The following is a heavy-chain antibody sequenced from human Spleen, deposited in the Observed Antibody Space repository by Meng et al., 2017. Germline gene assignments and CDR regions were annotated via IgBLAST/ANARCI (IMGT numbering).Heavy chain of an antibody. CDR3: ARRRHSTGFDS. J-gene: IGHJ4*02. Sequence: QNTLEHPPPKPAQPIQTPTLICTFSGFSLRTSGVGVGWIRQNPGKALEWLELIYWDDDKRYSPSLKSSIMITKDTSKIQVVLSMTNMDSVDKATYYCARRRHSTGFDSWGQGTLVTVSS. CDR1: GFSLRTSGVG. CDR2: IYWDDDK. D-gene: IGHD3-22*01. V-gene: IGHV2-5*02.